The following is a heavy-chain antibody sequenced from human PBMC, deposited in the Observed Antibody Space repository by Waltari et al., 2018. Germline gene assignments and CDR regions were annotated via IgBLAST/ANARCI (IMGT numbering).Heavy chain of an antibody. CDR3: ARGPYYFDY. CDR1: GYTFTSYD. CDR2: MNPANGNT. Sequence: QVQLVQSGAEVKKPGASVKVSCKASGYTFTSYDINWVRQATGQGLEWMGLMNPANGNTSYAQKVQGIVNITRNTSISTAYMELSILRSEDTAVYYCARGPYYFDYWGQGTLVTVSS. J-gene: IGHJ4*02. V-gene: IGHV1-8*03.